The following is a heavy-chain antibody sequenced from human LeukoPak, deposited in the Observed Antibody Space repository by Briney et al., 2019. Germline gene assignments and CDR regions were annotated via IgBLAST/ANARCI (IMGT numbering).Heavy chain of an antibody. CDR2: MNPNSGNT. D-gene: IGHD3-9*01. V-gene: IGHV1-8*03. CDR1: GYTFTSYD. Sequence: GASVKVSCKASGYTFTSYDINWVRQATGQGLEWMGWMNPNSGNTGYAQKFQGRVTITRNTSISTAYMELSSLRSEDTAVYYCARGSSYYDILTGYYTWGQGTLVTVSS. J-gene: IGHJ4*02. CDR3: ARGSSYYDILTGYYT.